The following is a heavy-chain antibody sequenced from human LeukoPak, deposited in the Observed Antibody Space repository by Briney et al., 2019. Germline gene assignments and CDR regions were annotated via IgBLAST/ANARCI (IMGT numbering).Heavy chain of an antibody. CDR2: INHSGST. V-gene: IGHV4-34*01. CDR1: GGSFSGYY. Sequence: SETLSLTCAVYGGSFSGYYWSWIRQPPGKGLEWIGEINHSGSTNYNPSLKSRVTISVDASKNQFSLKLSSVTAADTAVYYCARGPGNTHWGQGTLVTVSS. J-gene: IGHJ4*02. CDR3: ARGPGNTH.